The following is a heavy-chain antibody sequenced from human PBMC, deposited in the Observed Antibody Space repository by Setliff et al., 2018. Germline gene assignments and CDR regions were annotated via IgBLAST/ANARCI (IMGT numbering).Heavy chain of an antibody. CDR3: AIIDDAIMDLDY. Sequence: GESLKISCKGSGYSFTSDWIGWVRQMPGKGLEWMGIIYPGDSDTKYSPSFQGLVTISADKSINTAYLQWSSLKASDTAIYYCAIIDDAIMDLDYWGQGTLVTVSS. CDR1: GYSFTSDW. CDR2: IYPGDSDT. D-gene: IGHD3-16*01. J-gene: IGHJ4*02. V-gene: IGHV5-51*01.